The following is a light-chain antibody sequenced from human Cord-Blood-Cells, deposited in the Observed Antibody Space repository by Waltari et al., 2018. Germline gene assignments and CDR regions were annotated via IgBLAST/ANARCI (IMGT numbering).Light chain of an antibody. J-gene: IGLJ3*02. V-gene: IGLV2-14*01. CDR3: SSYTSSSTWV. CDR2: DVS. Sequence: QSALTQPAPVSGSPGQPIPISCTRTSSDVGGYNAVSWYSQPPGKAPKLMIYDVSKRPSGVSNRFSGSKSGNTASLTISGLQAEDEADYYCSSYTSSSTWVFGGGTKLTVL. CDR1: SSDVGGYNA.